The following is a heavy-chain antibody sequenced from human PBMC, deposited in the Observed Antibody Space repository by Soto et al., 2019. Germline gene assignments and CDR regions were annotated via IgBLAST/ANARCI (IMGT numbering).Heavy chain of an antibody. D-gene: IGHD3-3*01. J-gene: IGHJ6*02. V-gene: IGHV1-46*01. CDR2: INPSGGST. Sequence: AASVKVSCKASGYTFTSYYMHWVRQAPGQGLEWMGIINPSGGSTSYAQKFQGRVTMTRDTSTSTVYMELSSLRSEDTAVYYCARELRFLEWLPDPLYYYGMDVWGQGTTVTVSS. CDR3: ARELRFLEWLPDPLYYYGMDV. CDR1: GYTFTSYY.